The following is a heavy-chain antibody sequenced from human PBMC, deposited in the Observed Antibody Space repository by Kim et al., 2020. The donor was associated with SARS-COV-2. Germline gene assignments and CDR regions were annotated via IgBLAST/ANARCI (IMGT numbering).Heavy chain of an antibody. CDR2: IWYDGSNK. CDR1: GFTFSSYG. Sequence: GGSLRLSCAASGFTFSSYGMHWVRQAPGKGLEWVAVIWYDGSNKYYADSVKGRFTISRDNSKNTLYLQMNSLRAEDTAVYYCARDRGDYYDSSGEGAFDIWGQGTMVTVSS. D-gene: IGHD3-22*01. V-gene: IGHV3-33*01. J-gene: IGHJ3*02. CDR3: ARDRGDYYDSSGEGAFDI.